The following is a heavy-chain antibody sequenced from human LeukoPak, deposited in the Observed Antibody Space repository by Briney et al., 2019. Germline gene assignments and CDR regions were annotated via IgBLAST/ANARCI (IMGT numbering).Heavy chain of an antibody. J-gene: IGHJ5*02. CDR1: GGSISSGDYY. D-gene: IGHD6-6*01. Sequence: SQTLSLTCTVSGGSISSGDYYWSWIRQPPGKGLEWFGYIYYIGSTYYSPSLKSRVTISVDTSKNQFSLKLSSVTAADTAVYYCASGRGYSSSSRRFDPWGQGTLVTVSS. V-gene: IGHV4-30-4*08. CDR2: IYYIGST. CDR3: ASGRGYSSSSRRFDP.